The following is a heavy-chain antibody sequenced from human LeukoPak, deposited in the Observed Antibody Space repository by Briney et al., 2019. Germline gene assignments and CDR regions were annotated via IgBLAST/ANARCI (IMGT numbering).Heavy chain of an antibody. D-gene: IGHD1-26*01. Sequence: GESLKISCKASGYSFTTYWIGWVRQMPGKGLEWMGIIYPGDSDTRYSPSFQGQVTISADKSISTAYLQWSSLKASDTAMYYCARNRPVGGNAFDIWGQGTTVTVSS. CDR2: IYPGDSDT. CDR1: GYSFTTYW. CDR3: ARNRPVGGNAFDI. J-gene: IGHJ3*02. V-gene: IGHV5-51*01.